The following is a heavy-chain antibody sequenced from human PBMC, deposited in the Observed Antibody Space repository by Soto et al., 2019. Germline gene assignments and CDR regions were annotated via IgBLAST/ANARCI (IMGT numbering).Heavy chain of an antibody. V-gene: IGHV3-7*03. CDR2: IKQDGSEK. Sequence: GGSLRLSCAASGFTFSSYWMSWVRQAPGKGLEWVANIKQDGSEKYYVDSVKGRFTISRDNAKNSLYLQMNSLRAEDTAVYYCARDGLLWFGDYYFDYWGQGTLVTVSS. CDR3: ARDGLLWFGDYYFDY. CDR1: GFTFSSYW. J-gene: IGHJ4*02. D-gene: IGHD3-10*01.